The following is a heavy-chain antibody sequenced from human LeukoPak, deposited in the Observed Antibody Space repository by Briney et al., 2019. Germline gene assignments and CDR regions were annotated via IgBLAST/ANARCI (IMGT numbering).Heavy chain of an antibody. CDR2: IIAIFGTA. J-gene: IGHJ4*02. CDR1: GGTFSSYA. Sequence: ASVKVSCTASGGTFSSYAISWVPQAPGQGLEWMGGIIAIFGTANYAQKFKGRVTITTDESTSTAYMELSSLRSEDTAVYYCAREDHGGSLLPAYWGQGTLVTVSS. CDR3: AREDHGGSLLPAY. D-gene: IGHD4-23*01. V-gene: IGHV1-69*05.